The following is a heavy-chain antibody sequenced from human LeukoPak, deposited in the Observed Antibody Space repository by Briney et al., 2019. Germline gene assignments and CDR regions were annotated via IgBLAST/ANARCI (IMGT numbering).Heavy chain of an antibody. CDR3: AREVVVPAADSILYYFDY. J-gene: IGHJ4*02. CDR2: NYYSGST. CDR1: GGSISSSSYY. Sequence: PSETLSLTCTVSGGSISSSSYYWGWIRQPPGRGLEWIGSNYYSGSTYYNPSLKSRVTISVDTSKNQFSLKLSSVTAADTAVYYCAREVVVPAADSILYYFDYWGQGTLVTVSS. D-gene: IGHD2-2*01. V-gene: IGHV4-39*02.